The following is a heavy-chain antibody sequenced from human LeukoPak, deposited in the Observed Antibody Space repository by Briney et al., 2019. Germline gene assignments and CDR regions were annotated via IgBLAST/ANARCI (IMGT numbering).Heavy chain of an antibody. V-gene: IGHV3-23*05. D-gene: IGHD1-26*01. CDR3: AGGGGVGAKY. CDR2: IYISSNT. J-gene: IGHJ4*02. Sequence: GGSLRLSCAASGFTFSSYAMSWVRQAPGKGLEWVSLIYISSNTYYADSVKGRFTISRDNSKNTLYLQMNSLRAEDTAVYYRAGGGGVGAKYWGQGTLVTVSS. CDR1: GFTFSSYA.